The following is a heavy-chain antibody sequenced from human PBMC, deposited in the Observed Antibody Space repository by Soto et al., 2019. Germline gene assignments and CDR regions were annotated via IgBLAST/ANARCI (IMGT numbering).Heavy chain of an antibody. J-gene: IGHJ5*02. V-gene: IGHV6-1*01. CDR2: TYYRSKWYN. D-gene: IGHD6-19*01. CDR3: ARDERDSGWYSKWQGLFDP. Sequence: SQTLSLTCAISGDSVSSNSAAWNWIRQSPSRGLEWLGRTYYRSKWYNDYAVSVKSRITINPDTSKNQFSLQLNSVTPEDTAVYYCARDERDSGWYSKWQGLFDPWGQGTLVTVSS. CDR1: GDSVSSNSAA.